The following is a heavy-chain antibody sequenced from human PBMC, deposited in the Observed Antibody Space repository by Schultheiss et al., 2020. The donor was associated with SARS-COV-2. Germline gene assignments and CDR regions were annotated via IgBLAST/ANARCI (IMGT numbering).Heavy chain of an antibody. V-gene: IGHV4-39*07. D-gene: IGHD6-13*01. Sequence: SETLSLTCTVSGGSISSSSYYWGWIRQPPGKGLEWIGEIYHSGSTNYNPSLKSRVTISVDKSKNQFSLKLSSVTAADTAVYYCARENANSSSWPNLSSNWFDPWGQGTLVTVSS. CDR2: IYHSGST. J-gene: IGHJ5*02. CDR1: GGSISSSSYY. CDR3: ARENANSSSWPNLSSNWFDP.